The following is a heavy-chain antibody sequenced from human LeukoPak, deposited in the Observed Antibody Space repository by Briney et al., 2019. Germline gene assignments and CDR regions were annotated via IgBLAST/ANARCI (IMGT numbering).Heavy chain of an antibody. CDR2: IWYHGSDK. Sequence: GGSLRLSCAASGFTFSNYGMHWVRQAPGKGLEWVAVIWYHGSDKYHADSVKGRFTISRDNSKNTLYLQMNSLRVEDTAVYYCAKDWGTTGTTGWMFDYWGQGTPVTVSS. CDR3: AKDWGTTGTTGWMFDY. J-gene: IGHJ4*02. CDR1: GFTFSNYG. V-gene: IGHV3-33*06. D-gene: IGHD1-1*01.